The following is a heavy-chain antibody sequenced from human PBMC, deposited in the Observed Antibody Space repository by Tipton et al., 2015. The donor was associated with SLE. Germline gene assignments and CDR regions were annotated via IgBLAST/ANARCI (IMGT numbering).Heavy chain of an antibody. CDR3: ARGGYYYGMDV. CDR1: GGSISSHY. CDR2: IYYSGST. V-gene: IGHV4-59*11. J-gene: IGHJ6*02. Sequence: TLSLTCTVSGGSISSHYWSWIQQPPGKGLEWIGYIYYSGSTNYNPSLKSRVTISVDTSKNQFSLKLSSVTAADTAVYYCARGGYYYGMDVWGQGTTVTVSS.